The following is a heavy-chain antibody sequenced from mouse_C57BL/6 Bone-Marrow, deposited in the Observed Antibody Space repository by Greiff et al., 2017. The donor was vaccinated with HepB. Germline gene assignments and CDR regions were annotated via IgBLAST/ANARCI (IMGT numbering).Heavy chain of an antibody. CDR2: ISSGGSYT. J-gene: IGHJ2*01. D-gene: IGHD2-3*01. CDR1: GFTFSSYG. CDR3: ARHWRGYYVY. V-gene: IGHV5-6*01. Sequence: EVKLQESGGDLVKPGGSLKLSCAASGFTFSSYGMSWVRQTPDKRLEWVATISSGGSYTYYPDSVKGRFTISRDNAKNTLYLQMSSLKSEDTAMYYCARHWRGYYVYWGQGTTLTVSS.